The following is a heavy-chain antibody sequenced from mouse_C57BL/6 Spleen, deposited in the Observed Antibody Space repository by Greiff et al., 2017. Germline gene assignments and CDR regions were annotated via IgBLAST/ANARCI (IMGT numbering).Heavy chain of an antibody. CDR1: GYTFTSYW. D-gene: IGHD2-5*01. CDR3: ARAYYSNSFYAMDY. Sequence: QVQLQQPGAELVMPGASVKLSCKASGYTFTSYWMHWVKQRPGQGLEWIGEIAPSDSYTNYNQKFKGKSTLPVDKSSSTAYMQLSSLTSEDSAVYYCARAYYSNSFYAMDYWGQGTSVTVSS. J-gene: IGHJ4*01. CDR2: IAPSDSYT. V-gene: IGHV1-69*01.